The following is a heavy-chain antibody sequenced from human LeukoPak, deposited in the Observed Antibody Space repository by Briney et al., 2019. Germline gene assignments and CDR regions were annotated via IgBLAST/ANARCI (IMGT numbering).Heavy chain of an antibody. CDR3: ASVFGVSGYYYGSGSYHRAYYFDY. Sequence: ASVKVSCKASGYSFTGHYMHWVRQAPGQGLEWMGWINPKSGGTNYAQKFQGRVTMTRDTSISTAYMELSRLRSDDTAVYYCASVFGVSGYYYGSGSYHRAYYFDYWGQGTLVTVSS. D-gene: IGHD3-10*01. J-gene: IGHJ4*02. CDR1: GYSFTGHY. CDR2: INPKSGGT. V-gene: IGHV1-2*02.